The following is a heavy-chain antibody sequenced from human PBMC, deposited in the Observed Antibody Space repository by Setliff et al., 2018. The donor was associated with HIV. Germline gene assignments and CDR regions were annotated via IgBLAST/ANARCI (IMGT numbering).Heavy chain of an antibody. V-gene: IGHV4-34*01. CDR1: GGSISGYY. D-gene: IGHD1-26*01. Sequence: PSETLSLTCTVSGGSISGYYWSWIRQPPGKGLEWIGEINHSGSTNYNPSLKSRVTISVDTSKNQFSLKLSSVTAADTAVYFCASGGHRLHDYWGQGTLVTVSS. CDR2: INHSGST. CDR3: ASGGHRLHDY. J-gene: IGHJ4*02.